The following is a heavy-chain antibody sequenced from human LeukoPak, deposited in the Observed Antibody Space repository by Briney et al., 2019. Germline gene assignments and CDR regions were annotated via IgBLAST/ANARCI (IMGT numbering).Heavy chain of an antibody. V-gene: IGHV1-2*02. CDR3: ARDLAMYSPDLDY. Sequence: ASVKVSCKASGYTFTDYYLHWVRQAPGHGLEWMGWINPKTGVTKYAQNFQGRITMTRDTSISTAYMEVSRLRSDDTAVFYCARDLAMYSPDLDYWGQGTLVTVSS. CDR1: GYTFTDYY. J-gene: IGHJ4*02. CDR2: INPKTGVT. D-gene: IGHD1-26*01.